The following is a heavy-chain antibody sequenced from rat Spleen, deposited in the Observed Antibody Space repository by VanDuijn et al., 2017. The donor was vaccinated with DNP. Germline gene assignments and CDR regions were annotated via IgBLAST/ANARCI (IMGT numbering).Heavy chain of an antibody. D-gene: IGHD3-1*01. CDR3: TREGGPLWYFDF. V-gene: IGHV5-46*01. CDR1: GFTFSSYP. Sequence: EVQLVQSGVGLVQPGRSMQLSCVASGFTFSSYPMAWVRQAPTKGLEWVATISISDDDTYYRDSVKGRFTISRDNAKSTLYLQMNSLRSEDTATYYCTREGGPLWYFDFWGPGTMVTVS. CDR2: ISISDDDT. J-gene: IGHJ1*01.